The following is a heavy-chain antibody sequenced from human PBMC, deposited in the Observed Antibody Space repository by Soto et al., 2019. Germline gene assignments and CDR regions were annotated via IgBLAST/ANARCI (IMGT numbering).Heavy chain of an antibody. CDR2: INEDGRAT. CDR3: ARGWVERLPRQPPSDY. Sequence: GVSLRLSCVGSGFSLNTYWMHWVRQVPGKGLEWIARINEDGRATSYVDAVKGRFTISRDNAGNTLYLQMNSLRLEDTAVYFCARGWVERLPRQPPSDYWGQGTLVTVSS. V-gene: IGHV3-74*01. J-gene: IGHJ4*02. CDR1: GFSLNTYW. D-gene: IGHD3-3*01.